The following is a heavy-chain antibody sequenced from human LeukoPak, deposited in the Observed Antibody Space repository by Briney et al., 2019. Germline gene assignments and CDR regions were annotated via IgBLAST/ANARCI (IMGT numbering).Heavy chain of an antibody. CDR2: IHYSGSS. CDR1: GGSISSDY. D-gene: IGHD6-19*01. CDR3: TRGSGWYYF. J-gene: IGHJ4*02. Sequence: SETLSPTCTVSGGSISSDYWSWIRQPPGKGLEWIGYIHYSGSSNYNPSLKSRVTMSVGTSKKQSSLELRSVTTADTAVYYCTRGSGWYYFWGQGTLVTVSS. V-gene: IGHV4-59*01.